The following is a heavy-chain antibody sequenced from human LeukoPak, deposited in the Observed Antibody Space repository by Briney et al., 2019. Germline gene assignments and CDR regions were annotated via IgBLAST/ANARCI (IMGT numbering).Heavy chain of an antibody. Sequence: GRSLRLSCAASGFTFSNYSMHWVRQAPGQGLEWVAVISYDGKDDFYTESVTGRFTISRDNSKNTMWLQMNSLRPEDTAVYYCARVFNSAYLMYFFDXXXXGTLVTVST. CDR1: GFTFSNYS. V-gene: IGHV3-30*04. CDR3: ARVFNSAYLMYFFDX. J-gene: IGHJ4*02. CDR2: ISYDGKDD. D-gene: IGHD5-12*01.